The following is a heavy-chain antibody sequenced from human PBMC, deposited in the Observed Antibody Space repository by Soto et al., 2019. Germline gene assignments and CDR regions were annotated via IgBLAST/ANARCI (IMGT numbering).Heavy chain of an antibody. CDR2: ISGSGSTI. D-gene: IGHD5-12*01. Sequence: GGSLRLSCAASGFTFTSYSMNWVRQAPGKGLEWVSYISGSGSTIHYADSVKGRFTISRDNAKNSLYLQMNSLRAEDTAVYYCARDSPYIGYDFQYWGQGTVVTVSS. J-gene: IGHJ4*02. CDR1: GFTFTSYS. V-gene: IGHV3-48*01. CDR3: ARDSPYIGYDFQY.